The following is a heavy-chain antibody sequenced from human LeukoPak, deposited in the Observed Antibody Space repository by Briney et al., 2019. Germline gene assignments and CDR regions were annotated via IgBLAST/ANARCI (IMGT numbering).Heavy chain of an antibody. CDR2: MNPNSGNT. V-gene: IGHV1-8*03. J-gene: IGHJ4*02. Sequence: ASVKVSCKASGYTFTSYYMHWVRQAPGQGLEWMGWMNPNSGNTGYAQKFQGRVTITRNTSISTAYMELSSLRSEDTAVYYCARGSYSSSSYFDYWGQGTLVTVSS. D-gene: IGHD6-6*01. CDR1: GYTFTSYY. CDR3: ARGSYSSSSYFDY.